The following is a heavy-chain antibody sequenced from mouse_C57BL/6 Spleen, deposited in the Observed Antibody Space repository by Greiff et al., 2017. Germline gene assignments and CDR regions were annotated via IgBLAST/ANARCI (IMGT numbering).Heavy chain of an antibody. CDR2: INPSNGGT. CDR1: GYSFTGYY. J-gene: IGHJ2*01. CDR3: ARSRQDFDY. D-gene: IGHD6-1*01. V-gene: IGHV1-42*01. Sequence: VQLQQSGPELVKPGASVKISCKASGYSFTGYYMNWVKQSPEKSLEWIGEINPSNGGTTYNQKFKAKATLTVDKSSSTAYMQLKSLTSEDSAVYYCARSRQDFDYWGQGTTLTVSS.